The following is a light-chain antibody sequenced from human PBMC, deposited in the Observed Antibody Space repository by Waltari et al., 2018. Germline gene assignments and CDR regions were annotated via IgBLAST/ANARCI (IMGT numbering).Light chain of an antibody. Sequence: QSALTQPASVSGSPGQSITISCTGTSSDVAGYNYVSWSQQRPGKAPKLIIYEVNNRPSGVSNRLSGSKSGHTASLTISGLQPEDEADYYCSSYRTTNTWVFGGGTKLTVL. CDR3: SSYRTTNTWV. J-gene: IGLJ3*02. V-gene: IGLV2-14*01. CDR1: SSDVAGYNY. CDR2: EVN.